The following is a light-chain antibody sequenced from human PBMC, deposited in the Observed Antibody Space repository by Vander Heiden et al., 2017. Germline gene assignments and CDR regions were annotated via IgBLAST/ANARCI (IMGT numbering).Light chain of an antibody. CDR2: AAS. J-gene: IGKJ5*01. CDR3: QKSYSTPIT. V-gene: IGKV1-39*01. CDR1: QSISSY. Sequence: DSQMTQSPSSLSASVGDRVTITCRASQSISSYLNWYQQKPGKAPKLLIYAASSLQSGVPSRFSGSGSGTDFTITISSLQPEDFATYYCQKSYSTPITFGQGTRLEIK.